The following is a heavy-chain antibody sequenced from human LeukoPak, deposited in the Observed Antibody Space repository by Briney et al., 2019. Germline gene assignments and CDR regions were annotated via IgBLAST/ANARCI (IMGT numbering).Heavy chain of an antibody. CDR2: ISAYNGNT. CDR3: ARVSGTAALVREKTLDY. D-gene: IGHD6-6*01. V-gene: IGHV1-18*01. J-gene: IGHJ4*02. Sequence: ASVKVSCKASGYSFTSYGISWVRQAPGQGLEWMGWISAYNGNTNYAQKLQGRVTMTTDTSTSTAYMELRSLRSDDTAVYYCARVSGTAALVREKTLDYWGQGTLVTVSS. CDR1: GYSFTSYG.